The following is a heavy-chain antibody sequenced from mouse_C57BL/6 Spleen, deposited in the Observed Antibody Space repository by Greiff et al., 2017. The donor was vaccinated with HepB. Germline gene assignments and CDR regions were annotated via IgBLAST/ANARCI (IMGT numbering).Heavy chain of an antibody. CDR2: IYPGDGDT. V-gene: IGHV1-82*01. CDR1: GYAFSSSW. Sequence: VKLMESGPELVKPGASVKISCKASGYAFSSSWMNWVKQRPGKGLEWIGRIYPGDGDTNYNGKFKGKATLTADKSSSTAYMQLSSLTSEDSAVYFCARGNYDYFDYWGQGTTLTVSP. D-gene: IGHD2-1*01. CDR3: ARGNYDYFDY. J-gene: IGHJ2*01.